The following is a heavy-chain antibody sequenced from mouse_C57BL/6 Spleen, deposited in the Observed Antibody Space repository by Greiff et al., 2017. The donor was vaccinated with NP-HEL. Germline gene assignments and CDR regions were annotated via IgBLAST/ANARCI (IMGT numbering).Heavy chain of an antibody. Sequence: QVQLQQPGAELVKPGASVKMSCKASGYTFTSYWITWVKQRPGQGLEWIGDIYPGSGSTNYNEKFKSKATLTVDTSSSTAYMQLSSLTSEDSAVYYCARRGGLRLRDYAMDYWGQGTSVTVSS. J-gene: IGHJ4*01. CDR2: IYPGSGST. CDR1: GYTFTSYW. CDR3: ARRGGLRLRDYAMDY. V-gene: IGHV1-55*01. D-gene: IGHD3-2*02.